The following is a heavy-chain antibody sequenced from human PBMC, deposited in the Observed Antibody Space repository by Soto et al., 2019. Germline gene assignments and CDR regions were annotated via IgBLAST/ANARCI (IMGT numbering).Heavy chain of an antibody. J-gene: IGHJ6*02. CDR3: AMVIANSYCMDV. CDR2: MNPNSGNT. CDR1: GYNFTSYD. Sequence: SVKVSCKATGYNFTSYDINWVRQATGQGLEWMGWMNPNSGNTGYAQKFQGRVTMTRNTSISTAYMELSSLRSEDTAVYYCAMVIANSYCMDVRGQGTTATGS. V-gene: IGHV1-8*01. D-gene: IGHD3-22*01.